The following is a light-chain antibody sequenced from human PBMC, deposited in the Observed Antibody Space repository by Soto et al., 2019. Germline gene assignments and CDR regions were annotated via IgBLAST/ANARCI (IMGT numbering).Light chain of an antibody. Sequence: EIVMTQSPATLSVAPGERATLSCRASQRVNIYLAWYQQKPGQAPRLLIFGASSRATGIPARFSGSGSGTEFNLTISSLQSEDFAVYFCQQYDDWLRLTSGGGTKVDIK. CDR3: QQYDDWLRLT. J-gene: IGKJ4*01. V-gene: IGKV3D-15*01. CDR1: QRVNIY. CDR2: GAS.